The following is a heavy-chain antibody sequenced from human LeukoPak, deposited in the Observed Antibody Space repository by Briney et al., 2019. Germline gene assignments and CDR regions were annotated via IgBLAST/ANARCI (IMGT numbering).Heavy chain of an antibody. D-gene: IGHD2-2*01. Sequence: GGSLRLSCAASGFTFSSYAMSWVRHAPGEGLEWVSALSDSGGTTYYADSVKGRFTISRDNSKNTLYLQMNRLRGEDTAVYYCAKLTRGYCSSTACPNWFDPWGQGTLVTVSS. CDR1: GFTFSSYA. J-gene: IGHJ5*02. CDR3: AKLTRGYCSSTACPNWFDP. CDR2: LSDSGGTT. V-gene: IGHV3-23*01.